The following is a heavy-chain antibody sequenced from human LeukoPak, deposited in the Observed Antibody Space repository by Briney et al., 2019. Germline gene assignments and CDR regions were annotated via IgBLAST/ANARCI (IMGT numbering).Heavy chain of an antibody. CDR1: GGSFSGYC. D-gene: IGHD3-10*01. V-gene: IGHV4-34*01. Sequence: SETLSLTCAVYGGSFSGYCWSWIRQPPGKGLEWIGEINHSGSTNYNPSLKSRVTISVDTSKNQFSLKLSSVTAADTAVYYCARGPRFGSRGRIGYFDYWGQGTLVTVSS. J-gene: IGHJ4*02. CDR2: INHSGST. CDR3: ARGPRFGSRGRIGYFDY.